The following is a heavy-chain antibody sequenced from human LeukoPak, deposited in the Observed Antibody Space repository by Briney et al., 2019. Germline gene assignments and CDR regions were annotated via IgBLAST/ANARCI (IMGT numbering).Heavy chain of an antibody. CDR3: AKQAQDGTDNYFDP. V-gene: IGHV4-4*09. CDR2: IYTSGIT. J-gene: IGHJ5*02. CDR1: SGSISGHY. Sequence: PSETQSLTCTVSSGSISGHYWSWIRQSPGRGLEWIGNIYTSGITKYNPSLNSRVTISIDTSKYRFSLKVTSMTAADTAMYYCAKQAQDGTDNYFDPWGRGILVTVSS. D-gene: IGHD1-14*01.